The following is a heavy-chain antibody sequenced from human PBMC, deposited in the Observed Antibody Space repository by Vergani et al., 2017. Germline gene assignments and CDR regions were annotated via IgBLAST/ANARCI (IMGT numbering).Heavy chain of an antibody. J-gene: IGHJ5*02. CDR2: ISWNSNSI. CDR1: GSTSAGYA. CDR3: AKDLGTSSGGGWFDP. Sequence: EVQLEESGGGLVMPGRSLRLSCVASGSTSAGYAMPGVRQAPGKGLEWVSGISWNSNSIGYADSVKGRFTISRDNAKNSRYLQMNSLRAEDTALYYCAKDLGTSSGGGWFDPWGQGTLVTVSS. V-gene: IGHV3-9*02. D-gene: IGHD6-6*01.